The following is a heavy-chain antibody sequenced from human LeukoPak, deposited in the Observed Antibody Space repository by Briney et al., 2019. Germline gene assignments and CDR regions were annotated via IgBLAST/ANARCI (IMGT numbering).Heavy chain of an antibody. D-gene: IGHD5-18*01. CDR2: ISAYNGNT. J-gene: IGHJ6*02. CDR3: ARDLDTVIGEHYGMDV. V-gene: IGHV1-18*01. CDR1: GYTFTSYG. Sequence: ASVKVSCKASGYTFTSYGISWVRQAPGQGLEWMGWISAYNGNTNYAQKLQGRVTMTTDTSTSTAYMELRSLRSDDTAVYYCARDLDTVIGEHYGMDVWGQGTTVTVSS.